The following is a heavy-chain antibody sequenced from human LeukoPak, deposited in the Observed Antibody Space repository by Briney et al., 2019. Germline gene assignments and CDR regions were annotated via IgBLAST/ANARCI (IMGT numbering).Heavy chain of an antibody. J-gene: IGHJ6*04. V-gene: IGHV4-59*01. CDR1: GGSISSYY. CDR2: IYYSGST. CDR3: ARTLTYYYGMDV. Sequence: SETLSLTCTVSGGSISSYYWSWIRQPPGKGLEWIGYIYYSGSTNYNPSLKSRVTISVDMSKNQFSLKLSSVTAADTAVYYCARTLTYYYGMDVRGKGTTVTVSS.